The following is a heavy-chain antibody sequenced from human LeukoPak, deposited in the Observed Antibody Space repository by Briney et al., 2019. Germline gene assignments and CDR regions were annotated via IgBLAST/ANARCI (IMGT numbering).Heavy chain of an antibody. CDR3: ARGGIAAAAYFDY. CDR1: GGTFSSYA. V-gene: IGHV1-69*13. Sequence: SVKVSCKASGGTFSSYAISWVRQAPGQGLEWMGGIIPIFGTANYAQKFQGRVTITANESTSTAYMELGSLRSEDTAVYYCARGGIAAAAYFDYWGQGTLVTVSS. CDR2: IIPIFGTA. J-gene: IGHJ4*02. D-gene: IGHD6-13*01.